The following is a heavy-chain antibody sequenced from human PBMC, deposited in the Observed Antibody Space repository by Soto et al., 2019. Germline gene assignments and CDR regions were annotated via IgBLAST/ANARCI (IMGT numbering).Heavy chain of an antibody. CDR1: GYTFTTYG. V-gene: IGHV1-18*04. CDR2: ISPYNGTT. D-gene: IGHD1-1*01. CDR3: ARDGERDTGLNFYYYLHGMDA. J-gene: IGHJ6*02. Sequence: QVQLVQSGGEVRKPGASVKVSCKASGYTFTTYGISWVRQAPGQGLEWMGWISPYNGTTKYAERFQGEMNMTTDTATSTAYMDLRSLRSDDTAVYYCARDGERDTGLNFYYYLHGMDAWGQGSRVTVSS.